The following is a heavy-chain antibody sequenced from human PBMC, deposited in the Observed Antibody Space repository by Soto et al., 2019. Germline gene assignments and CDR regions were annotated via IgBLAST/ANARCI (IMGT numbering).Heavy chain of an antibody. J-gene: IGHJ4*02. Sequence: QLGGSLRLSCAASGFTVSSNYMSWVRQAPGKGLEWVSVIYRGGSTYYADSVKGRFTISRDNSKNTLYLQMNSLRAEDTAVYYCARDRHSSGWYEYWGQGTLVTVSS. CDR1: GFTVSSNY. D-gene: IGHD6-19*01. V-gene: IGHV3-66*01. CDR2: IYRGGST. CDR3: ARDRHSSGWYEY.